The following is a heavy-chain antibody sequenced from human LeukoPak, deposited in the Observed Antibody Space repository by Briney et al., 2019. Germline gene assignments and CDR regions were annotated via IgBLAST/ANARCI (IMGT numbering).Heavy chain of an antibody. D-gene: IGHD3-10*01. J-gene: IGHJ4*02. Sequence: SETLSLTCTVSGDSISGFYWAWIRQPPGKGLEWIGYIYYSGSTDYNPSLRSRVTISVNTSKNQFSLRLNSVTAADTAVYYCARSQNYYGSGDYWSQGTLVTVSS. CDR1: GDSISGFY. CDR2: IYYSGST. V-gene: IGHV4-59*01. CDR3: ARSQNYYGSGDY.